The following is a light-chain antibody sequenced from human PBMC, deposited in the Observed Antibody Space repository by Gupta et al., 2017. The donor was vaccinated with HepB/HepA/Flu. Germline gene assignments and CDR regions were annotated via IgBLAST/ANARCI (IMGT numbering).Light chain of an antibody. Sequence: SPGERATLSCRASQSISSNFFVWYQHKPGQAPRLLISKRLNRATGIPDRFSASGPGTDFTLTISRLEPEDFAVYHCQRDADSPWTFGQGTKVDIK. CDR3: QRDADSPWT. V-gene: IGKV3-20*01. CDR1: QSISSNF. J-gene: IGKJ1*01. CDR2: KRL.